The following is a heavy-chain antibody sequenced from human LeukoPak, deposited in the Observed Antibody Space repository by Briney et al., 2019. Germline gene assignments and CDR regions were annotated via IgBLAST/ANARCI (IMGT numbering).Heavy chain of an antibody. V-gene: IGHV4-59*01. CDR3: ARGRYYFDY. D-gene: IGHD5-24*01. Sequence: SETLSLTCTVSGGSISSYYWSWIRQPPGKGLEWIGYIYYTGSINYNPSLKSRVTISVDTSKNHFSLKLSSVTAADTAVYYCARGRYYFDYWGQGTLVTVSS. J-gene: IGHJ4*02. CDR1: GGSISSYY. CDR2: IYYTGSI.